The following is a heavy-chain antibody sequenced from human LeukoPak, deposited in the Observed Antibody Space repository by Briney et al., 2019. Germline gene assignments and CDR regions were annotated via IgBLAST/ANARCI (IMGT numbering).Heavy chain of an antibody. J-gene: IGHJ4*02. CDR3: AKDRGY. V-gene: IGHV3-30*18. CDR2: ISYDGSNK. Sequence: GGSLRLSCVASGFTFSSYWMHWVRQAPGKGLEWVAVISYDGSNKYYADSVKGRFTISRDNSKNTLYLQMNSLRAEDTAVYYCAKDRGYWGQGTLVTVSS. CDR1: GFTFSSYW.